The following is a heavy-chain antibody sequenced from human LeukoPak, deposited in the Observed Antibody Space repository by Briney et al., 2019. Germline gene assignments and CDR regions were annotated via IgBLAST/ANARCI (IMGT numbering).Heavy chain of an antibody. CDR2: IYTSGST. CDR1: GGSISSFY. D-gene: IGHD4-17*01. Sequence: SETLSLTCTVSGGSISSFYWSWIRQPAGKGLEWIGRIYTSGSTNYNPSLKSRVTMSVDTSKSQFSLNLMSVTAADTAVYYCTRDAGTTGEVKFDPWGQGTLVTVSS. J-gene: IGHJ5*02. V-gene: IGHV4-4*07. CDR3: TRDAGTTGEVKFDP.